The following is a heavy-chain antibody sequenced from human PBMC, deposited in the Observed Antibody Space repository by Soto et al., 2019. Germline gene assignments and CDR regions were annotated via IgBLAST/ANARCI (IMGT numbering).Heavy chain of an antibody. Sequence: SETLSLTCAVYGGSFSGYYWSWIRQPPGKGLEWIGEINHSGSTNYNPSLKSRVTISVDTSKNQFSLKLSSVTAADTAVYYCARLVVPAAKHFDYWGQGTLVTV. D-gene: IGHD2-2*01. CDR3: ARLVVPAAKHFDY. J-gene: IGHJ4*02. CDR2: INHSGST. V-gene: IGHV4-34*01. CDR1: GGSFSGYY.